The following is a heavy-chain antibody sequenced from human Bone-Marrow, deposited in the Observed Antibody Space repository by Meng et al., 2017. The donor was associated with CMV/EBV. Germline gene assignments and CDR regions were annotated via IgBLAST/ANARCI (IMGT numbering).Heavy chain of an antibody. CDR2: INSDGSST. J-gene: IGHJ6*02. Sequence: GESLKISCADSGFTFSSYWMHWVRQAPGKGLVWVSRINSDGSSTSYADSVKGRFTISRDNAKNTLYLQMNSLRAEDTAVYYCARDQWVQLWLLYYYYGMDVWGQGTTVTVSS. CDR3: ARDQWVQLWLLYYYYGMDV. V-gene: IGHV3-74*01. CDR1: GFTFSSYW. D-gene: IGHD5-18*01.